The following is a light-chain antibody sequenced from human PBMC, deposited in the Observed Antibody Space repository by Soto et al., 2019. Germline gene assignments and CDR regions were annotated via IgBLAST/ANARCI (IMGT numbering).Light chain of an antibody. Sequence: QSALTQPASVSGSPGQSITISCTGTSNDVGGYAYVSWYQQYPGKAPKLMIYEVSNRPSGVSNRFSGSKSGNTASLTISELQAEDEADYYCSSYTSRSTPVFGGGTKLTVL. J-gene: IGLJ2*01. CDR1: SNDVGGYAY. V-gene: IGLV2-14*01. CDR3: SSYTSRSTPV. CDR2: EVS.